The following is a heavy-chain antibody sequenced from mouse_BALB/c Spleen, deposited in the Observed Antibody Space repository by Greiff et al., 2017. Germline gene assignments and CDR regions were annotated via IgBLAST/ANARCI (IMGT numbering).Heavy chain of an antibody. CDR2: IDPSDSET. Sequence: VQLQQSGPQLVRPGASVKISCKASGYSFTSYWMHWVKQRPGQGLEWIGMIDPSDSETRLNQKFKDKATLTVDKSSSTAYMQLSSPTSEDSAVYYCAREEITTYDAMDYWGQGTSVTVSS. CDR1: GYSFTSYW. CDR3: AREEITTYDAMDY. V-gene: IGHV1S127*01. J-gene: IGHJ4*01. D-gene: IGHD2-4*01.